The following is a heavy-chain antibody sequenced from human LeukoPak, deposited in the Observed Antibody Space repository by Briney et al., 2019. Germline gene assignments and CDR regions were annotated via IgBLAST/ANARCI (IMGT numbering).Heavy chain of an antibody. CDR3: ARVRYSSSPRGSYNWFDP. V-gene: IGHV1-18*01. J-gene: IGHJ5*02. CDR2: ISTYNGNT. CDR1: GYTFTSYG. Sequence: ASVKVSCKASGYTFTSYGISWVRQAPGQGLEWMGWISTYNGNTNYAQKFQGRVTITRDTSISTAYMELSRLSSDDTAVYYCARVRYSSSPRGSYNWFDPWGQGTLVTVSS. D-gene: IGHD6-13*01.